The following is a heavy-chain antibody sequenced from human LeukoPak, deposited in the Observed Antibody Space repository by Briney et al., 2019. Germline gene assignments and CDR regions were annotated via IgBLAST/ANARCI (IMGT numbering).Heavy chain of an antibody. D-gene: IGHD6-13*01. CDR1: GFTVSSNY. Sequence: GSLRLSCAASGFTVSSNYMSWVRQAPGKGLEWVSVIYSGGSTYYADSVKGRFTISRDNSKNTLYLQMNSLRAEDAAVYYCAKSASSSWYLFDYWGQGTLVTVSS. J-gene: IGHJ4*02. V-gene: IGHV3-53*01. CDR3: AKSASSSWYLFDY. CDR2: IYSGGST.